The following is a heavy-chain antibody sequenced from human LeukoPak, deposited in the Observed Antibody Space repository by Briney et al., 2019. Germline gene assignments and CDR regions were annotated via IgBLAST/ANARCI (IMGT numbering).Heavy chain of an antibody. CDR2: IKQDGSEK. CDR1: GFTFSSYW. CDR3: ARDRYGSGSPWFDP. J-gene: IGHJ5*02. V-gene: IGHV3-7*01. D-gene: IGHD3-10*01. Sequence: GGSLRLSCAASGFTFSSYWMSWVRQAPGKGLEWVANIKQDGSEKYYVDSVKGRFTISRDNSKNTLYLQMNSLRAEDTAVYYCARDRYGSGSPWFDPWGQGTLVTVSS.